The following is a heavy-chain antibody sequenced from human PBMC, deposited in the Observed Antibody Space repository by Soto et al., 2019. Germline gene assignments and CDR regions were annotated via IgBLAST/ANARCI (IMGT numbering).Heavy chain of an antibody. Sequence: KTSEILSLTCTFSCGSISSYYWSWIRQPAGKVLEWIGRIYTSGSTNYNPSLKSRVTMSVDTSKNQFSLKLSSVTAADTAVYYCARNGLYGQQLVDRSNWFDPWGQGTLVTVSS. CDR2: IYTSGST. J-gene: IGHJ5*02. CDR3: ARNGLYGQQLVDRSNWFDP. D-gene: IGHD6-13*01. CDR1: CGSISSYY. V-gene: IGHV4-4*07.